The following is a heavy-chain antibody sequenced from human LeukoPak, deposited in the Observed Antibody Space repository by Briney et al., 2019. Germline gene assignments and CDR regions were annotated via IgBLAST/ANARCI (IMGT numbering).Heavy chain of an antibody. CDR1: GYTFAGYY. CDR2: INPNSGGT. CDR3: ARGGSGSYFSWLDP. Sequence: ASVKVSCKASGYTFAGYYIHWVRQAPGQGLECVGWINPNSGGTNYAQKFQGRVTMTRDTSISTAYMELSRLRSDDTAVYYCARGGSGSYFSWLDPWGQGTLVTVSS. V-gene: IGHV1-2*02. D-gene: IGHD3-10*01. J-gene: IGHJ5*02.